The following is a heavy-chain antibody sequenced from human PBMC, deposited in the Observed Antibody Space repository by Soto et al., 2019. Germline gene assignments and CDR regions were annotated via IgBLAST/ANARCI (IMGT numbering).Heavy chain of an antibody. V-gene: IGHV4-59*12. Sequence: SETLSLTCTVSGGSISSYYWSWIRQPPGKGLEWIGYIYYSGSTNYNPSLKSRVTISVDTSKNQFSLKLSSVTAADTAVYYCARMKKDYGDYDGFDYWGQGTLVTVSS. D-gene: IGHD4-17*01. CDR1: GGSISSYY. CDR2: IYYSGST. J-gene: IGHJ4*02. CDR3: ARMKKDYGDYDGFDY.